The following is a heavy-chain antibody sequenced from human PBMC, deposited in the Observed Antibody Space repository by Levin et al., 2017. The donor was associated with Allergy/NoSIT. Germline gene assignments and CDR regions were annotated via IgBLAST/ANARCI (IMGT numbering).Heavy chain of an antibody. V-gene: IGHV1-2*06. Sequence: ASVKVSCKASGYTFTGYYMHWVRQAPGQGLEWMGRINPNSGGTNYAQKFQGRVTMTRDTSISTAYMELSRLRSDDTAVYYCARDTSEDNWFDPWGQGTLVTVSS. CDR1: GYTFTGYY. J-gene: IGHJ5*02. CDR3: ARDTSEDNWFDP. CDR2: INPNSGGT. D-gene: IGHD1-14*01.